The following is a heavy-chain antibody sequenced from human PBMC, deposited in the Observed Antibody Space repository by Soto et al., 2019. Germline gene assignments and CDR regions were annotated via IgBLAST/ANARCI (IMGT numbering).Heavy chain of an antibody. CDR3: AAGEPLHY. V-gene: IGHV3-33*01. Sequence: HPGGSLRLSCAASGFTFTNYGMHWARQAPGKGLEWVAIIWYDGSNKYYADSVKGRFTISRDNSENTVTLQMNSLRAEDTAVYYCAAGEPLHYRGQGTLVTVSS. D-gene: IGHD3-10*01. CDR2: IWYDGSNK. J-gene: IGHJ4*02. CDR1: GFTFTNYG.